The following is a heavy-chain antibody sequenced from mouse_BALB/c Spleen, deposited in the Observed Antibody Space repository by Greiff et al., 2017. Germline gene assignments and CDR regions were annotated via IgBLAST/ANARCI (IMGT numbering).Heavy chain of an antibody. D-gene: IGHD2-1*01. V-gene: IGHV5-6-5*01. CDR3: ARRYGNYVRAMDY. CDR1: GFTFSSYA. J-gene: IGHJ4*01. CDR2: ISSGGST. Sequence: EVKLMESGGGLVKPGGSLKLSCAASGFTFSSYAMSWVRQTPEKRLEWVASISSGGSTYYPDSVKGRFTISRDNARNILYLQMSSLRSEDTAMYYCARRYGNYVRAMDYWGQGTSVTVSS.